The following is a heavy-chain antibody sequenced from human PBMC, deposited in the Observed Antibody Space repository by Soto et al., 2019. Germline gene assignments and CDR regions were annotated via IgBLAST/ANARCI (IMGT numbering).Heavy chain of an antibody. CDR1: GFTFSTYG. CDR3: ARDLGAFNYGSAYFDY. J-gene: IGHJ4*02. D-gene: IGHD3-10*01. Sequence: GGSLRLSCAPSGFTFSTYGMHWVRQALGKGLEWVAVIWYGGSNQYYADSVKGRFTISRDNSKNMLYLQMNSLRAEDTAVYYCARDLGAFNYGSAYFDYWGQGTPVTVSS. V-gene: IGHV3-33*01. CDR2: IWYGGSNQ.